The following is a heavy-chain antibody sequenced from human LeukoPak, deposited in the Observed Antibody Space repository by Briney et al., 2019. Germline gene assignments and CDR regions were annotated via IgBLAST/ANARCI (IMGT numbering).Heavy chain of an antibody. CDR2: ITNTPNYI. Sequence: GGSLRLSCAASGFILNTYTITWVRQAPGKGLEWVSSITNTPNYIYYADSVKGRFTISRDNANNSLYLQMDSLRAEDTAAYYCWRDSPYDTRIWGQGTLVTVSS. CDR3: WRDSPYDTRI. D-gene: IGHD3-16*01. CDR1: GFILNTYT. J-gene: IGHJ4*02. V-gene: IGHV3-21*01.